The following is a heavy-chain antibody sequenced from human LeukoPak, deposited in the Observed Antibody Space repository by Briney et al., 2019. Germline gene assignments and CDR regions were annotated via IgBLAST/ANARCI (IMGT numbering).Heavy chain of an antibody. CDR1: GYTFTGYY. Sequence: ASVKVSCKASGYTFTGYYMHWVRQAPGQGLEWMGWINPNSGGTNYAQKFQGWVTMTRDTSISTAYMELSRLRSDDTAVYYCARVSAAYSIPFDYWGQGTLVTVSS. D-gene: IGHD2-21*01. CDR3: ARVSAAYSIPFDY. CDR2: INPNSGGT. J-gene: IGHJ4*02. V-gene: IGHV1-2*04.